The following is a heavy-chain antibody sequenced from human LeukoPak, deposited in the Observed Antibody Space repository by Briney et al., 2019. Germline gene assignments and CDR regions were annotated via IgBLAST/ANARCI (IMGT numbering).Heavy chain of an antibody. CDR3: ARAPYYDYVWGSYRTTPFDY. D-gene: IGHD3-16*02. CDR1: GFTFSSYG. J-gene: IGHJ4*02. CDR2: IWYDGSNK. V-gene: IGHV3-33*01. Sequence: GGSLRLSCAASGFTFSSYGMHWVRQAPGKGLEGVAVIWYDGSNKYYADSVKGRFTISRDNSKNTLYLQMNSLRAEDTAVYYCARAPYYDYVWGSYRTTPFDYWGQGTLVTVSS.